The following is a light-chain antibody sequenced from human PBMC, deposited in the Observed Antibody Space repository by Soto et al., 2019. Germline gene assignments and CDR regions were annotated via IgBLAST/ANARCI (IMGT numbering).Light chain of an antibody. CDR2: GAF. CDR1: QSVSSN. V-gene: IGKV3-15*01. Sequence: EIVMTQSPATLSVSPGERATLSCRASQSVSSNLAWYQQKPGQAPRLLIYGAFTRATGIPARFSGGGSGTEFTLTISSLQSEDFAVYYCQQYNNWPRTFGQGTKVEIK. J-gene: IGKJ1*01. CDR3: QQYNNWPRT.